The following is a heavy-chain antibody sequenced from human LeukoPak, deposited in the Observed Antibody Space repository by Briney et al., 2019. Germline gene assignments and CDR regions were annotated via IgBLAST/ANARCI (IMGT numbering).Heavy chain of an antibody. CDR1: GYTFTGYY. CDR3: ARDYTRNAFDI. CDR2: INPKNGAT. J-gene: IGHJ3*02. Sequence: GASVKVSCKASGYTFTGYYIHWVRQAPGQGLEWMGWINPKNGATHYAQNFLGRVTVTRDTSISTAYMELSRLTSDDTAVYYCARDYTRNAFDIWGQGTMVTVSS. V-gene: IGHV1-2*02. D-gene: IGHD2-2*01.